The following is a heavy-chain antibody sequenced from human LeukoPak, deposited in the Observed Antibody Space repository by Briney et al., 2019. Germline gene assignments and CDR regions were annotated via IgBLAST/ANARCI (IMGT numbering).Heavy chain of an antibody. CDR2: ISGSGGST. J-gene: IGHJ2*01. CDR1: GFTFSSYS. V-gene: IGHV3-23*01. D-gene: IGHD3-22*01. CDR3: AKDSGITMIVVVIPYWYFDL. Sequence: GGSLRLSCAASGFTFSSYSMNWVRQAPGKGLEWVSAISGSGGSTYYADSVKGRFTISRDNSKNTLYLQMNSLRAEDTAVYYCAKDSGITMIVVVIPYWYFDLWGRGTLVTVSS.